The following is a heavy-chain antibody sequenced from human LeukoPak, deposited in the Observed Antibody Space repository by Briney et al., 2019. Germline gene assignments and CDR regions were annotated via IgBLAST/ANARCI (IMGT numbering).Heavy chain of an antibody. D-gene: IGHD5-18*01. CDR2: VNPNSGAT. Sequence: GASVKVSCKASGYTFTAYYIHWLRQAPGQALEWMGWVNPNSGATKYSQKFQDRVTVTRDTSISTAYMELSRLRSDDTAVYYCARGSFGYSYGYGYWGQGTLVTVSS. CDR3: ARGSFGYSYGYGY. CDR1: GYTFTAYY. V-gene: IGHV1-2*02. J-gene: IGHJ4*02.